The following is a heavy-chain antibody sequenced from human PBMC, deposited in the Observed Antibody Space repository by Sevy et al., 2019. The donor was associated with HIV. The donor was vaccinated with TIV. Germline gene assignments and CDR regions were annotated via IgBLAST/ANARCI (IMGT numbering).Heavy chain of an antibody. CDR3: ARVRIATVTADAFDI. Sequence: GGSLRLSCAASGFTFSSYGMHWVRQAPGKGLEWVAVIWYDGSNKYYADSLKGRFTISRDNSKNTLYLQMNSLRAEDTAVYYCARVRIATVTADAFDIWGQGTMVTVSS. J-gene: IGHJ3*02. CDR1: GFTFSSYG. V-gene: IGHV3-33*01. D-gene: IGHD4-17*01. CDR2: IWYDGSNK.